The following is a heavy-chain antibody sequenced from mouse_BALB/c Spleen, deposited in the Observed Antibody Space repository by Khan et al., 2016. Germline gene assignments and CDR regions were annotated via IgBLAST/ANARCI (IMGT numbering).Heavy chain of an antibody. Sequence: EVELVESGGGLVQPGGSRRLYCAASGLTISSFGMHWVRQATEKGLEWVAYISSGSSAIYYEDTVQGRFTISRDNPKITLFLQKTSLRSEDTSRDYCARHYGNYERGWFAYWGQGTLVTVSA. CDR2: ISSGSSAI. D-gene: IGHD2-1*01. V-gene: IGHV5-17*02. CDR1: GLTISSFG. CDR3: ARHYGNYERGWFAY. J-gene: IGHJ3*01.